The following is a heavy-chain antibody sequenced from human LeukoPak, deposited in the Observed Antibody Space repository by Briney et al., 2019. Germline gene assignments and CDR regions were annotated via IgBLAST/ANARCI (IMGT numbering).Heavy chain of an antibody. V-gene: IGHV5-51*01. J-gene: IGHJ4*02. Sequence: RGESLKISCKGSRNNFTTYWIGWVRQMPGKGLEWMGIIYPGDSDTRYSPSFQGQVTISVDKSISTAYLQWSSLKASDTAMYYCARSPWNSYDYWGQGTLVTVSS. D-gene: IGHD5-12*01. CDR3: ARSPWNSYDY. CDR1: RNNFTTYW. CDR2: IYPGDSDT.